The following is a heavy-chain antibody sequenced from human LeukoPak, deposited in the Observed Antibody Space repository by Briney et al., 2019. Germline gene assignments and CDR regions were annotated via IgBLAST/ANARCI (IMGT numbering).Heavy chain of an antibody. J-gene: IGHJ5*02. Sequence: PGGSLRLSCAASGFTFDDYAMHWVRQAPGKGLEWVSGISWNSGSIGYADSVKGRFTISRDNAKNSLYLQMNSLRAEDTALYYCAKGGYGSGWTGWFDPWGQGTLVTVSS. CDR3: AKGGYGSGWTGWFDP. CDR2: ISWNSGSI. CDR1: GFTFDDYA. V-gene: IGHV3-9*01. D-gene: IGHD6-19*01.